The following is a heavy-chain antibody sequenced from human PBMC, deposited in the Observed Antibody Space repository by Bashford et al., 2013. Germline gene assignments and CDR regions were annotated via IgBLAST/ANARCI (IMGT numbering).Heavy chain of an antibody. CDR3: ARDRGYSYGHDTYYYYGMDV. J-gene: IGHJ6*02. Sequence: ASVKVSCKASGYTFTSYGISWVRQAPGQGLEWMGWISAYNGNTNYAQKLQGRVTMTTDTSTSTAYMELRSLRSDDTAVYYCARDRGYSYGHDTYYYYGMDVWGQGTTVTVSS. CDR2: ISAYNGNT. D-gene: IGHD5-18*01. CDR1: GYTFTSYG. V-gene: IGHV1-18*01.